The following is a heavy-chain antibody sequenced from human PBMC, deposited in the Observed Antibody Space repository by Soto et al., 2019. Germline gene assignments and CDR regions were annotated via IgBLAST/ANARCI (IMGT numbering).Heavy chain of an antibody. CDR3: ARDLNWGIDY. V-gene: IGHV3-48*02. J-gene: IGHJ4*02. CDR1: GFTFSTFS. D-gene: IGHD7-27*01. Sequence: GGSLRLSCAASGFTFSTFSMNWVRQAPGKGLEWVSYISGTYAIYYTDSVQGRFTISRDNAKNSVYLQMNSLRDEDTAIYYCARDLNWGIDYWGQGALVTVSS. CDR2: ISGTYAI.